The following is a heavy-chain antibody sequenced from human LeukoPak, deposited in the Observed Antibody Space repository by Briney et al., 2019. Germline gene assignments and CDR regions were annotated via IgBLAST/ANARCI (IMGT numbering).Heavy chain of an antibody. CDR1: GFTFSTYW. CDR3: AELGITMIGGV. V-gene: IGHV3-7*01. CDR2: INQDANRK. Sequence: GGSLRLSCTVSGFTFSTYWMSWVRQAPGKGLEWVANINQDANRKYYVDSVKGRFTISRDNAKNSVFLQMNSLRAVDTAVYYCAELGITMIGGVWGKGTTVTISS. D-gene: IGHD3-10*02. J-gene: IGHJ6*04.